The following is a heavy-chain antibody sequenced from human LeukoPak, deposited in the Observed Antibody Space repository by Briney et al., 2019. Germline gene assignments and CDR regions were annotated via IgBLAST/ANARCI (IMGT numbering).Heavy chain of an antibody. CDR2: INPSGGGT. D-gene: IGHD6-19*01. Sequence: ASVKVSCKASGYTFNNYYMYWVRQAPGQGLEWMGMINPSGGGTSYAQKFQGRVTMTRDTSTRTVYMEVSSLKPEDTAVYYCAKQGAYSSAIGMGYWGQGTLVTVSS. CDR3: AKQGAYSSAIGMGY. CDR1: GYTFNNYY. V-gene: IGHV1-46*02. J-gene: IGHJ4*02.